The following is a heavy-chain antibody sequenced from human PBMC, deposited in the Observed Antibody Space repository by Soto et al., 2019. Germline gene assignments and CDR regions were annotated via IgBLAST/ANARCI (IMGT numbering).Heavy chain of an antibody. D-gene: IGHD1-26*01. CDR3: AKTPGIVGAQGDAFDI. CDR1: GFNFISYG. Sequence: QSGGSLRLSCAASGFNFISYGMHWVRQAPGKGLEWVAVISYDGSNKYYADSVKGRFTISRDNSKNTLYLQMNSLRAEDTAVYYCAKTPGIVGAQGDAFDIWGQGTMVTVSS. V-gene: IGHV3-30*18. J-gene: IGHJ3*02. CDR2: ISYDGSNK.